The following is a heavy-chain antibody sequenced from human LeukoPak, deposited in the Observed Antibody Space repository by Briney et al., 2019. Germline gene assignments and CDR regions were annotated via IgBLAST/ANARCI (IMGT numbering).Heavy chain of an antibody. Sequence: SETLSLTCTVSGGSISSHYWSWIRQPPGKGLEWIGYIYYSGSTNYNPSLKSRVTISVDTSKNQFSLKLSSVTAADTAVYYCARVEAYYDFWSGYYWGSYFDYWGQGTLVTVSS. D-gene: IGHD3-3*01. CDR1: GGSISSHY. CDR3: ARVEAYYDFWSGYYWGSYFDY. CDR2: IYYSGST. J-gene: IGHJ4*02. V-gene: IGHV4-59*11.